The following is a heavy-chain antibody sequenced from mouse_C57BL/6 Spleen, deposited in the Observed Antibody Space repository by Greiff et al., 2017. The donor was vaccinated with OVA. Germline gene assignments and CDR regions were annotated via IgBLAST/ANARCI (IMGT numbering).Heavy chain of an antibody. CDR2: IYPGDGDT. V-gene: IGHV1-82*01. CDR1: GYAFSSSW. J-gene: IGHJ1*03. CDR3: ARGYGSSYWDFDG. D-gene: IGHD1-1*01. Sequence: QVQLQQSGPELVKPGASVKISCKASGYAFSSSWMNWVKQRPGKGLEWIGRIYPGDGDTNYNGKFKGKATLTADKSSSTAYMQLSSLTSEDSAVYFCARGYGSSYWDFDGWGTGTTVTVSS.